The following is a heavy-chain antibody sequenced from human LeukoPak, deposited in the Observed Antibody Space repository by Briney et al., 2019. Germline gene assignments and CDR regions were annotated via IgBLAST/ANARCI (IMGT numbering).Heavy chain of an antibody. V-gene: IGHV3-30-3*01. CDR3: AKVDIFLSYYIDY. Sequence: GGSLRLSCAASGFTFSSYAMHWVRQAPGKGLEWVAVISYDGSNKYYADSVKGRFTISRDNSKNTLYLQMNSLRAEDTAVYYCAKVDIFLSYYIDYWGQGTLVTVSS. CDR2: ISYDGSNK. CDR1: GFTFSSYA. D-gene: IGHD3-9*01. J-gene: IGHJ4*02.